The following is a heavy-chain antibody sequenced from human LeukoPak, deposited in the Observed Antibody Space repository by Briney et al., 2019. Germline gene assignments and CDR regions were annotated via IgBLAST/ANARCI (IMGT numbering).Heavy chain of an antibody. CDR1: GLTFSNYN. D-gene: IGHD3-22*01. V-gene: IGHV3-33*01. J-gene: IGHJ4*02. Sequence: GGSLTLSCVASGLTFSNYNMHWVRQAPGKGLEWVAVIWHDGNYKYYVDSVKGRFTISRDNSKNPVYLQMNSLGAEDTAVYLCARDSDYYDSSAYSFRGGLHYDFWGRGTLVTVSS. CDR3: ARDSDYYDSSAYSFRGGLHYDF. CDR2: IWHDGNYK.